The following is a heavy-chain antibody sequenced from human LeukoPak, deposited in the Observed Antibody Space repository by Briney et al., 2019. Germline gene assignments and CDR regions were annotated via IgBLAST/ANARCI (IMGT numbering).Heavy chain of an antibody. CDR3: ARESFAARWD. CDR2: IKQDGSEK. V-gene: IGHV3-7*01. Sequence: GGSLRLSCAASGFTFSRYWMSWVRQAPGKGLEWVANIKQDGSEKDYVDSVKGRFTISRDNPKNSLYLQMNSLTAEDTAVYYCARESFAARWDWGQGTLVTVSS. D-gene: IGHD6-6*01. J-gene: IGHJ4*02. CDR1: GFTFSRYW.